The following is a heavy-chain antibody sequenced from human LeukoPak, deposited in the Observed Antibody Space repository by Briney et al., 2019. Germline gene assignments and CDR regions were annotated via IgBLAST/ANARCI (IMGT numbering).Heavy chain of an antibody. CDR2: ISGSRT. V-gene: IGHV3-23*01. CDR3: AKVFRKDGDFHLFDY. Sequence: GGSLRLSCAASGFTFSSYAMSWVRQAPGKGLEWVSAISGSRTYYADSVKGRFTISRDNSKNTLSLQMNSLGAEDTAVYYCAKVFRKDGDFHLFDYWGQGTLVTVSS. CDR1: GFTFSSYA. J-gene: IGHJ4*02. D-gene: IGHD4-17*01.